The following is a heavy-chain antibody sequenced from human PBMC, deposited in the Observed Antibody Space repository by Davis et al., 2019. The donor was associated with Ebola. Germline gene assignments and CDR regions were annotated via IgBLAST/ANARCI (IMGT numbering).Heavy chain of an antibody. J-gene: IGHJ5*02. CDR2: IIPMFRSP. CDR1: GDTFASFG. D-gene: IGHD6-19*01. V-gene: IGHV1-69*13. CDR3: ARDLQWLVAGYNWFDP. Sequence: SVKVSCKSSGDTFASFGISWVRQAPGQGLEWMGGIIPMFRSPNYAQKFQGRITITADDSSRTVYMELSRLRSDDTAVYYCARDLQWLVAGYNWFDPWGQGTLVTVSS.